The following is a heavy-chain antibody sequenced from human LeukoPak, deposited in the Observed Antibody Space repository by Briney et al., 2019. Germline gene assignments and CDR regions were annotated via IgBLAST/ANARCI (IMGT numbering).Heavy chain of an antibody. CDR1: GFTFNIYG. CDR3: ARDRGGTYYPSYFDY. J-gene: IGHJ4*02. D-gene: IGHD1-26*01. CDR2: ISGSGGST. V-gene: IGHV3-23*01. Sequence: GGSLRLSCAASGFTFNIYGMSWVRQAPGKGLEWVSAISGSGGSTYYADSVKGRFTISRDNSKNTLYLQMNSLRAEDTAVYYCARDRGGTYYPSYFDYWGQGTLVTVSS.